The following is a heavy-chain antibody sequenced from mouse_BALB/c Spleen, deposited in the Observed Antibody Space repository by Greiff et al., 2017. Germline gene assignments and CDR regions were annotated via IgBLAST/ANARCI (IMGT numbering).Heavy chain of an antibody. Sequence: EVMLVESGGGLVKPGGSLKLSCSASGFTFSSYAMSWVRQSPEKRLEWVAEISSGGSYTYYPDTVTGRFTISRDNAKNTLYLEMSSLRSEDTAMYYCARERNDYDRGYFDVWGAGTTVTVSS. D-gene: IGHD2-4*01. CDR2: ISSGGSYT. J-gene: IGHJ1*01. V-gene: IGHV5-9-4*01. CDR1: GFTFSSYA. CDR3: ARERNDYDRGYFDV.